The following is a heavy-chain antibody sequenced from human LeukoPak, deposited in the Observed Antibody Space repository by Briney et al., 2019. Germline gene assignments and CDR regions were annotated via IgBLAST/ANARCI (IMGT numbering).Heavy chain of an antibody. CDR1: GGSISSSSYY. D-gene: IGHD4-11*01. Sequence: PSETLSLTCTVSGGSISSSSYYWGWIRQPPGKGLEWIGSIYYSGSTYYNPSLKSRVTISVDTSKNQFSLKLSSVTAADTAVYYCAREFRSTVTSAFDYWGQGTLVTVSS. CDR3: AREFRSTVTSAFDY. V-gene: IGHV4-39*07. CDR2: IYYSGST. J-gene: IGHJ4*02.